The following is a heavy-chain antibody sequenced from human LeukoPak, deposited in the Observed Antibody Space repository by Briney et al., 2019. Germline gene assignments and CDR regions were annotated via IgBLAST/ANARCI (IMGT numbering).Heavy chain of an antibody. CDR1: GGTFSSYA. CDR3: ARVKYYYGSGSYGPPDAFDI. V-gene: IGHV1-69*06. CDR2: IIPIFGPA. D-gene: IGHD3-10*01. J-gene: IGHJ3*02. Sequence: ASVKVSCTASGGTFSSYAISWVRQVPGQGLEWMGGIIPIFGPANYAQKFQGRVTITADKSTSTAYMELSSLRSDDTAVYYCARVKYYYGSGSYGPPDAFDIWGQGTMVTVSS.